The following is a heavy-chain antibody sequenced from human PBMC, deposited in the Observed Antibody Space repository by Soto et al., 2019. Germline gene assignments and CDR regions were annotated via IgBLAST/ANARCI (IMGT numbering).Heavy chain of an antibody. D-gene: IGHD3-16*01. J-gene: IGHJ4*02. CDR1: GFTFRSYW. CDR2: ITRSGNNT. CDR3: VPRKGDPFT. Sequence: GGSLRLSCAAPGFTFRSYWMHWVRQAPGKGLEWVSRITRSGNNTYYADSVKGRFTISRDNSKNTLSLQMNSLRVEDSAVYYCVPRKGDPFTWGPGTLVTVSS. V-gene: IGHV3-74*01.